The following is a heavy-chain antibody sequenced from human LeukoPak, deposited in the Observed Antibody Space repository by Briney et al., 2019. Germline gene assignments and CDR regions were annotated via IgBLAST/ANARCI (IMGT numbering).Heavy chain of an antibody. Sequence: PSETLSLTCTVPGGSISSGDYYWSWIRQPPGKGLEWIGYIYYSGSTYYNPSLKSRVTISVDTSKNQFSLKLSSVTAADTAVYYCARGYYDSTPRGVDNAFDIWGQGTMVTVSS. CDR2: IYYSGST. J-gene: IGHJ3*02. V-gene: IGHV4-30-4*08. D-gene: IGHD3-22*01. CDR1: GGSISSGDYY. CDR3: ARGYYDSTPRGVDNAFDI.